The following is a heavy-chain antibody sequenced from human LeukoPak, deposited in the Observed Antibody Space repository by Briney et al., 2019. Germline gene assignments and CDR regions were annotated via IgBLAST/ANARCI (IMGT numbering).Heavy chain of an antibody. CDR1: GFTFSSYA. CDR2: ISGSGGST. D-gene: IGHD2-15*01. Sequence: GGSLRLSCAASGFTFSSYAMSWVRQAPGKGLEWVSAISGSGGSTYYADSVKGRFTISRDNSKNTLYLQMNSLSAEDTAAYYCTGYCSGGSCFVDWFDPWGQGTLVTVSS. V-gene: IGHV3-23*01. CDR3: TGYCSGGSCFVDWFDP. J-gene: IGHJ5*02.